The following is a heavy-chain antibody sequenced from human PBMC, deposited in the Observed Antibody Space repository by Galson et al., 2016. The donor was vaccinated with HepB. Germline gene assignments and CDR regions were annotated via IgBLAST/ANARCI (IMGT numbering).Heavy chain of an antibody. CDR3: TRGLTALDY. Sequence: SLRLSCAASGFTFSNYSMNWVRQAPGKGLEWVSFISSSGSYIYYADSVKGRFTISRDNDKKSLYLDLNSLRAEDTAVYYCTRGLTALDYWGQGTLVTVSS. V-gene: IGHV3-21*01. CDR2: ISSSGSYI. D-gene: IGHD3-9*01. J-gene: IGHJ4*02. CDR1: GFTFSNYS.